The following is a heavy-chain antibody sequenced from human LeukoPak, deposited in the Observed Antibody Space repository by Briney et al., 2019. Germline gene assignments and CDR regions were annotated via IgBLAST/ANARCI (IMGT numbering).Heavy chain of an antibody. CDR3: VIVGTRGAFDY. CDR1: GYTFTSYA. Sequence: ASVKVSCKASGYTFTSYAMHWVRQAPGQRLEWMGWINAGNGNTKYSQKLQGRVTITRDTSASTAYMELSSLRSEDTAAYYCVIVGTRGAFDYWGLGTLVTVSS. CDR2: INAGNGNT. V-gene: IGHV1-3*01. J-gene: IGHJ4*02. D-gene: IGHD4-23*01.